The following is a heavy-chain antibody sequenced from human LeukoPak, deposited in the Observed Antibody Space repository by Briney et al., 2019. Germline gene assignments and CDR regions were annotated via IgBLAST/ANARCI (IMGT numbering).Heavy chain of an antibody. CDR3: ARRSSSWRFDY. CDR1: GGSISSSSYY. CDR2: IFHSGSA. D-gene: IGHD6-13*01. V-gene: IGHV4-39*01. Sequence: SETPSLTCTVSGGSISSSSYYWGWIRQPPGKGLEWIGSIFHSGSAYYNPSLKSRVTISVDTSKNQLSLKLSSVTAADAAVYYCARRSSSWRFDYWGQGTLVTVSS. J-gene: IGHJ4*02.